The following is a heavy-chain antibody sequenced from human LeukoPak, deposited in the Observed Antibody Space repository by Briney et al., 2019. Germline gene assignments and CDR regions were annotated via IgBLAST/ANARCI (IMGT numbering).Heavy chain of an antibody. CDR1: GFTFSGSA. J-gene: IGHJ4*02. CDR3: TNGPSTGSSGC. CDR2: IRSKANSYAT. V-gene: IGHV3-73*01. Sequence: GGSLRLSCAASGFTFSGSAMHWVRQASGKGLEWVGRIRSKANSYATAYAASVKGRFTISRDDSKNTAYLQMNSLKTEDTAVYYCTNGPSTGSSGCWGQGTLVTVSS. D-gene: IGHD6-19*01.